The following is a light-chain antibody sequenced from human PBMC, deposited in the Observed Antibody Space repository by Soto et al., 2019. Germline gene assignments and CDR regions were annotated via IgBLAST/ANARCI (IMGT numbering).Light chain of an antibody. Sequence: DIQMTQSPSSLSASVRDRVTITCRASQGISNYLAWYQQKPGKVPKLLIYAASTLQSGAPSRFSGSGSGTDFSLTISSLPPEDVATYCCQKYDSAPWKFGQGTKVEIK. CDR3: QKYDSAPWK. CDR2: AAS. CDR1: QGISNY. J-gene: IGKJ1*01. V-gene: IGKV1-27*01.